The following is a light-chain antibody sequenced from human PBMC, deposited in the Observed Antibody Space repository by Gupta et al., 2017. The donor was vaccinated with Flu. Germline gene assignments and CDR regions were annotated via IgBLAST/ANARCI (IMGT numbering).Light chain of an antibody. J-gene: IGKJ1*01. CDR3: QQDDFSRGT. CDR1: QSITSS. CDR2: GAS. V-gene: IGKV3-20*01. Sequence: EIVLTQSPGTLSLSPGERATLSCRTSQSITSSLAWFQQKPGQAPRLLIYGASSRATGIPDRFSGSGSGTDFSLTISRLEPEDFAVYYCQQDDFSRGTFGQGTKLEIK.